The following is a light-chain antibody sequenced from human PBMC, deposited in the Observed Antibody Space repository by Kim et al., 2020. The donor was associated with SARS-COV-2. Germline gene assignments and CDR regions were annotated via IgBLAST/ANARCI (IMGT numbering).Light chain of an antibody. V-gene: IGKV1-17*03. Sequence: ASVGDRVTITCRASRDINNFLGWFQQRPEEAPKRLIHSASILQSGVPSRFSASGSGTEFTLTISSLQPGDFATYYCVQYATFPRTFGQGTKVDIK. CDR2: SAS. J-gene: IGKJ1*01. CDR3: VQYATFPRT. CDR1: RDINNF.